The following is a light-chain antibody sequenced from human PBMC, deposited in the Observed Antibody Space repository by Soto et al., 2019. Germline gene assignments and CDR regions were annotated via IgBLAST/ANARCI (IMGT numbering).Light chain of an antibody. J-gene: IGLJ1*01. V-gene: IGLV1-40*01. CDR1: DSNIGAGYD. CDR3: QSYDSSLNSYV. CDR2: GNI. Sequence: QSVLTQPPSGSGAPGQRVTISCTGSDSNIGAGYDVHWYQHLPGTAPKLLIYGNINRPSGVPDRFSGSKSGTSVSLAITGLQAGDEADYYCQSYDSSLNSYVFGTGTKVTVL.